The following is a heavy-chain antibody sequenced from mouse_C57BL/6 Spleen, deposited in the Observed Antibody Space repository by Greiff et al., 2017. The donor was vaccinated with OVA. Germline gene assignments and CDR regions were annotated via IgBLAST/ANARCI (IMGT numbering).Heavy chain of an antibody. CDR2: IWSDGST. CDR1: GFSLTSYG. CDR3: ARQDDGYSYYYAMDY. D-gene: IGHD2-3*01. Sequence: QVQLQQSGPGLVAPSQSLSITCTVSGFSLTSYGVHWVRQPPGKGLEWLVVIWSDGSTTYNSALKSRLSISKDNSKSQVFLKMNSLQTDDTAMYYCARQDDGYSYYYAMDYWGQGTSVTVSS. J-gene: IGHJ4*01. V-gene: IGHV2-6-1*01.